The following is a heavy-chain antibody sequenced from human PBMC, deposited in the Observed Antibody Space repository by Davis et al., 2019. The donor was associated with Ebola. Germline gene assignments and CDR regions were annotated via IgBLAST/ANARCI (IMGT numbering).Heavy chain of an antibody. CDR2: IRSKANSYAT. V-gene: IGHV3-73*01. D-gene: IGHD4-17*01. CDR3: TSSASTEDFDY. CDR1: GFTFSGSA. J-gene: IGHJ4*02. Sequence: GESLKISCAASGFTFSGSAMHWVRQASGKGLEWVGRIRSKANSYATAYAASVKGRFTISRDDSKNTLYLQMNSLRAEDTAVYYCTSSASTEDFDYWGQGTLVTVSS.